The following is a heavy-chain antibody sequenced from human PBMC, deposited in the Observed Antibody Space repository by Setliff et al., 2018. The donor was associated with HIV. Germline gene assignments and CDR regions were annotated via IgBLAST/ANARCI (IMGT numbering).Heavy chain of an antibody. V-gene: IGHV4-39*01. Sequence: SETLSLTCSVSGGSIDNNKYYWTWIRQPPGKGLEWTGSIYHTGRTYYNRSLESRLTISIDTSKNQFSLKLDSVTAADTAVYYCASRVYYYDESKILREEGFVPWGQGMLVTVSS. CDR3: ASRVYYYDESKILREEGFVP. D-gene: IGHD3-22*01. J-gene: IGHJ5*02. CDR1: GGSIDNNKYY. CDR2: IYHTGRT.